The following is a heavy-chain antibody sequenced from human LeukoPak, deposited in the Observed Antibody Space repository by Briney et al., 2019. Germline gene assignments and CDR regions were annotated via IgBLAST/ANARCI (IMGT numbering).Heavy chain of an antibody. D-gene: IGHD3-22*01. J-gene: IGHJ4*02. CDR1: GYTFTSYY. CDR2: INPSGGST. CDR3: ARDSGSGYYSY. Sequence: ASVKVSCKASGYTFTSYYMHWVRQAPGQGLEWMGIINPSGGSTSYAQKFQGRVTMTRDMSTSTVYMELSSLRSEDTAVYYCARDSGSGYYSYWGQGTLVTVSS. V-gene: IGHV1-46*01.